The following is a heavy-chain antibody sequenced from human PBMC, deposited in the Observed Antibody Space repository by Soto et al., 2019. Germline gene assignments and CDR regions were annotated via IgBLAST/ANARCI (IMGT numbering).Heavy chain of an antibody. CDR2: IIPIVGTA. J-gene: IGHJ5*02. D-gene: IGHD3-3*01. V-gene: IGHV1-69*12. CDR3: ARGITIFGVDQPSGWFDP. Sequence: QVQLVQSGAEVKKPGSSVKVSCKASGGTFSSYAISWVRQAPGQGLEWMGGIIPIVGTANYAQKFQGRVTITADEPTHTDYMGLSSLRSEDPAVYYCARGITIFGVDQPSGWFDPRGQGTLVTVSS. CDR1: GGTFSSYA.